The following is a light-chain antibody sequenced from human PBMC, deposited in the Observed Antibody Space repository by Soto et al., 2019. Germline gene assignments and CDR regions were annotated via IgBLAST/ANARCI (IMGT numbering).Light chain of an antibody. J-gene: IGLJ2*01. CDR3: QVWDSSSDAVV. V-gene: IGLV3-21*04. Sequence: SYELTQPPSVSVAPGKTARITCGGNNIGSESVHWYQQKPGQAPVLVIYYDSDRPSGIPERFSGSNSGNTATLTISRVEAGDEADYYCQVWDSSSDAVVFGGGTKLTV. CDR1: NIGSES. CDR2: YDS.